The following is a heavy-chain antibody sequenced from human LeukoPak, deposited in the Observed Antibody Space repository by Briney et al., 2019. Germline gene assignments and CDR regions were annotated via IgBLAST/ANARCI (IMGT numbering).Heavy chain of an antibody. V-gene: IGHV3-49*04. CDR1: GFTFGDYA. Sequence: PGRSLRLSCTASGFTFGDYAMSWVRQAPGKGLERVGFIRSKAYGGTTEYAASVKGRFTISRDDSKSIAYLQMNSLKTEDTAVYYCTRYNVDTAMVTGCYYGMDVWGQGTTVTVSS. D-gene: IGHD5-18*01. J-gene: IGHJ6*02. CDR3: TRYNVDTAMVTGCYYGMDV. CDR2: IRSKAYGGTT.